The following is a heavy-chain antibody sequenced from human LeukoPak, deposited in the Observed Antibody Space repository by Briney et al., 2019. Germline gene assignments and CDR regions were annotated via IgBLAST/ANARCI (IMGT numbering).Heavy chain of an antibody. J-gene: IGHJ4*02. CDR3: AKASSGWSPPDY. CDR1: GFTFSSYA. V-gene: IGHV3-30*04. Sequence: GGSLRLSCAASGFTFSSYAMHWVRQAPGKGLEWVAVISYDGSNKYYADSVKGRSTISRDNSKNTLYLQMNSLRADDTAVYFCAKASSGWSPPDYWGQGTLVTVSS. D-gene: IGHD6-19*01. CDR2: ISYDGSNK.